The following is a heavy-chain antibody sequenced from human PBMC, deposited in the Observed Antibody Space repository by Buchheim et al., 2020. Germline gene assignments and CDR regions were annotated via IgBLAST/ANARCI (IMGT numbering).Heavy chain of an antibody. J-gene: IGHJ4*02. CDR3: ARLAGAMVRVGFDY. D-gene: IGHD3-10*01. Sequence: QVQLQQWGAGLLKPSETLSLTCAVYGGSFSGYYWSWIRQPPGKGLEWIGEINHSGSTNYNPSLKSRVTISVDKSKNQFSLKLSSVTAADTAVYYCARLAGAMVRVGFDYWGQGTL. CDR1: GGSFSGYY. V-gene: IGHV4-34*01. CDR2: INHSGST.